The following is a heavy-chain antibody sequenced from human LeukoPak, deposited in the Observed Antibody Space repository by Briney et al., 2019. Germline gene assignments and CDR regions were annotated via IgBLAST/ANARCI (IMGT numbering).Heavy chain of an antibody. D-gene: IGHD5-24*01. CDR3: VRIGLGRDAYTSFDF. V-gene: IGHV3-21*01. Sequence: GGSLRLSCTASRFTFSNYDMTWVRQAPGKGLEWVSSISATTIYTFSADSVRGRFTISRDNVENSLYLHMNNLRGEYTGVYFCVRIGLGRDAYTSFDFWGQGPLVTVSS. CDR2: ISATTIYT. J-gene: IGHJ4*02. CDR1: RFTFSNYD.